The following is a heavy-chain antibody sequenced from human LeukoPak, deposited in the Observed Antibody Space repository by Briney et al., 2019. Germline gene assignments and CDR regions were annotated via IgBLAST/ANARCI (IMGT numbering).Heavy chain of an antibody. CDR2: IIPIFGTA. CDR1: GGTFSSYA. J-gene: IGHJ4*02. Sequence: GASVKVSCKASGGTFSSYAISWVRQAPGQGLEWMGGIIPIFGTANYAQKFQGRVTITADESTSTAYMDLSSLRSEDTAVYYCAKAPRNSSTMLDYWGQGTLLTVSS. CDR3: AKAPRNSSTMLDY. V-gene: IGHV1-69*13. D-gene: IGHD6-13*01.